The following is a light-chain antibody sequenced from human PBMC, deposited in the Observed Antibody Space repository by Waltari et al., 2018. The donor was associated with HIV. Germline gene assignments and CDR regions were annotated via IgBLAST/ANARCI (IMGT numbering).Light chain of an antibody. Sequence: SYELTQPPSVSASPGQTARITCPGDALPKQYVYWYQQRPGQAPVLVIYKENERPSGIPERFSGSSSGTTVTLTISGVQAEDEADYYCQSVESSGSRVFGGGTKLTVL. CDR1: ALPKQY. V-gene: IGLV3-25*03. J-gene: IGLJ3*02. CDR3: QSVESSGSRV. CDR2: KEN.